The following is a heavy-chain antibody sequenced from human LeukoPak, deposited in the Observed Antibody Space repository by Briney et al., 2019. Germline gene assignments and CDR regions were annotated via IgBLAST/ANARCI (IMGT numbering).Heavy chain of an antibody. D-gene: IGHD6-19*01. CDR1: GGTFSSYA. V-gene: IGHV1-69*05. Sequence: SVKVSCKASGGTFSSYAISWVRQAPGQGLEWMGGITPIFGTANYAQKFQGRVTITTDESTSTAYMELSSLRSEDTAVYYCARPLFLRIAVAGDDAFDIWGQGTMVTVSS. J-gene: IGHJ3*02. CDR2: ITPIFGTA. CDR3: ARPLFLRIAVAGDDAFDI.